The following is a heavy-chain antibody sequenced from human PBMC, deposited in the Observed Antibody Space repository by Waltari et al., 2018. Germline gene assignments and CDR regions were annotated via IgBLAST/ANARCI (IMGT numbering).Heavy chain of an antibody. V-gene: IGHV1-8*01. CDR3: ARWDYYDSSGCYHY. CDR1: GYAFTSYG. Sequence: QVQLVQSGAEVKKPGASVKVSCKASGYAFTSYGINWVRQAHGQGLEWMGWRNPNRGNTGYAQKFQGRVTMTRNTSISTAYMELSSLRSEDTAVYYCARWDYYDSSGCYHYWGQGTLVTVSS. D-gene: IGHD3-22*01. CDR2: RNPNRGNT. J-gene: IGHJ4*02.